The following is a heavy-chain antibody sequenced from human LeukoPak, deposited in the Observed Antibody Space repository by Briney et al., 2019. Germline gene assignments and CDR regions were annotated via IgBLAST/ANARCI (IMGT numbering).Heavy chain of an antibody. V-gene: IGHV3-49*04. J-gene: IGHJ6*02. CDR3: TRDRAYGSGSYYSDYGMDV. CDR1: GFTFGDYA. D-gene: IGHD3-10*01. CDR2: IRSKAYGGTT. Sequence: GGSLRLSRTASGFTFGDYAMSWVRQAPGKGLEWVGFIRSKAYGGTTEYAASVKGRFTISRDDSKTIAYLKMNSLKTEDTAVYYCTRDRAYGSGSYYSDYGMDVWGQGTTVTVSS.